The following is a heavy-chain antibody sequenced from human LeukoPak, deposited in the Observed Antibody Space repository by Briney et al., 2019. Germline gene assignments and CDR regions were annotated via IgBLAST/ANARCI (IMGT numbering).Heavy chain of an antibody. D-gene: IGHD1-26*01. Sequence: PGGSLRLSCAASGFTFSSYDMPWVRQAPGKGLEWVAVISYDGSNKYYADSVMGRFTISRDNAKNSLYLQMNSLRDEDTAVYYCARDLKWELPTWGQGTLVTVSS. CDR2: ISYDGSNK. CDR1: GFTFSSYD. V-gene: IGHV3-30-3*01. J-gene: IGHJ5*02. CDR3: ARDLKWELPT.